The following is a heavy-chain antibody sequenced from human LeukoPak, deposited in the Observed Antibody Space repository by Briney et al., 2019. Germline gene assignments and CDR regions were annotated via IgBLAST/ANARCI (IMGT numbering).Heavy chain of an antibody. D-gene: IGHD5-12*01. V-gene: IGHV3-53*01. CDR2: IYSGGST. Sequence: PGGSLRLSCAASGFTVSSNYMSWVRQAPGKGLEWVSVIYSGGSTYYADSVKGRFTISRDNSKNTLYLQMNSLRAEDTAVYYCARDRTHGGYYDAFDIWGQGTMVTVSS. J-gene: IGHJ3*02. CDR1: GFTVSSNY. CDR3: ARDRTHGGYYDAFDI.